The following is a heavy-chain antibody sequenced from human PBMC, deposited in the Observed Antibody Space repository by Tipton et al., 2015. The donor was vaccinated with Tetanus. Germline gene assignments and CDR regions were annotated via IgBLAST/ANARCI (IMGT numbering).Heavy chain of an antibody. J-gene: IGHJ3*02. Sequence: QLVQSGAEVKKPGASVKVSCKASGYTFTSYYMHWVRQAPGQGLEWMGIINPSGGSTSYAQKFQGRVTMTTDTSTSTAYMELRSLRSDDTAVYYCARDITTWEVVAFDIWGQGTMVTVSS. CDR1: GYTFTSYY. D-gene: IGHD1-20*01. CDR2: INPSGGST. V-gene: IGHV1-46*01. CDR3: ARDITTWEVVAFDI.